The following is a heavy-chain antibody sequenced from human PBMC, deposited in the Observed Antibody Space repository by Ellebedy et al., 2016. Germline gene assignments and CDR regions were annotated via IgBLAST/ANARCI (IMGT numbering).Heavy chain of an antibody. V-gene: IGHV3-23*01. CDR3: RQGHYFDQ. CDR1: GFSFSNYF. CDR2: ISGAGYTT. J-gene: IGHJ4*02. Sequence: GGSLRLSXATSGFSFSNYFMTWIRRAPGKGLEWVATISGAGYTTFFADSVKGRFTISRDNSKNTLYLQMNNLRVDDTALYYCRQGHYFDQWGQGALVTASS.